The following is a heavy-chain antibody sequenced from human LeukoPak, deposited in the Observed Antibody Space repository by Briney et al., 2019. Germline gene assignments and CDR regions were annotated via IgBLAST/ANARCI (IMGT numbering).Heavy chain of an antibody. J-gene: IGHJ4*02. V-gene: IGHV4-4*09. Sequence: PSETLSLTCTVSGGSISSYYWSWIRQPPGKGLEWIGYIYTSGSTNYNPSLKSRVTISVDTSKNQFSLKLSSVTAADTAVYYCASQVTGDDSSGYYFAVDYWGQGTLVTVSS. CDR2: IYTSGST. D-gene: IGHD3-22*01. CDR1: GGSISSYY. CDR3: ASQVTGDDSSGYYFAVDY.